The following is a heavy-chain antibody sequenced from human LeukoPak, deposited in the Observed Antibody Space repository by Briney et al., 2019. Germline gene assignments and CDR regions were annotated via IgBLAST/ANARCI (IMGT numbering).Heavy chain of an antibody. CDR3: ARDEAANDY. J-gene: IGHJ4*02. D-gene: IGHD6-13*01. CDR2: ISSSSSYI. Sequence: GGSLRLSCLASGFSFNSYTMNWVREAPGKGLEWVSSISSSSSYIYYADSVKGRFTISRDNAKNSLYLQMNSLRAEDTAVYYCARDEAANDYWGQGTLVTVSS. CDR1: GFSFNSYT. V-gene: IGHV3-21*01.